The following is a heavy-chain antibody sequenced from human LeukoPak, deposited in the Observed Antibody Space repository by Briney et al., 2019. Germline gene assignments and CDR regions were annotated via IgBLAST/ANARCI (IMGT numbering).Heavy chain of an antibody. CDR3: AREAIVVVLDAFDI. Sequence: ASVKVSCKASGGTFSSYAISWVRQAPGQGLEWMGWINTNTGNPTYAQGFTGRFVFSLDTSVSTAYLQISSLKAEDTAVYYCAREAIVVVLDAFDIWGQGTMVTASS. CDR2: INTNTGNP. J-gene: IGHJ3*02. V-gene: IGHV7-4-1*02. CDR1: GGTFSSYA. D-gene: IGHD3-22*01.